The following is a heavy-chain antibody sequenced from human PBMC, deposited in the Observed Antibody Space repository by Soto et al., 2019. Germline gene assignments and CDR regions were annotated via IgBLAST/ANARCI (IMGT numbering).Heavy chain of an antibody. Sequence: HVQLVQSGTEVKKPGASVKVSCKASGYTFTSYGISWVRQAPGQGLEWMGWISVYNGNTNYAQKFQGRVTMTTDTSTTTAYLELRSLRSDDTAVYYCARDPRGGFGDFSVPWFDPWGQGTLVTVSS. V-gene: IGHV1-18*01. CDR2: ISVYNGNT. CDR1: GYTFTSYG. J-gene: IGHJ5*02. CDR3: ARDPRGGFGDFSVPWFDP. D-gene: IGHD3-10*01.